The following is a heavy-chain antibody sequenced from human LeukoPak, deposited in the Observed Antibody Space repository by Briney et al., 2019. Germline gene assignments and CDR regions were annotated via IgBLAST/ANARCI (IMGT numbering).Heavy chain of an antibody. CDR3: ARVGEGGKGFDN. V-gene: IGHV3-13*01. CDR1: GFTFSSYD. Sequence: GGSLRLSCAASGFTFSSYDMHWVRRTTGKGLEWGSAIDTAGDTYYPGSVKGRFTISRENANNSLHLQMNGLRAGDTAVYYCARVGEGGKGFDNWGQGTLVTVSS. D-gene: IGHD4-23*01. CDR2: IDTAGDT. J-gene: IGHJ4*02.